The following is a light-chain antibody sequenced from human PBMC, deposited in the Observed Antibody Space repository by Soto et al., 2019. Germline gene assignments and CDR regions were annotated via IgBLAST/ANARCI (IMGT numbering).Light chain of an antibody. CDR2: EAY. CDR3: YSYAGAGAPAL. V-gene: IGLV2-23*01. J-gene: IGLJ2*01. Sequence: QSALTQPASMSGSPGQSVTISCTGSTSDVGTYDLVSWYQQQPGKAPKLMIFEAYKRPSGISNRFSGSKSGNTASLTISGLQTEDEADYYCYSYAGAGAPALFGGGTKLTVL. CDR1: TSDVGTYDL.